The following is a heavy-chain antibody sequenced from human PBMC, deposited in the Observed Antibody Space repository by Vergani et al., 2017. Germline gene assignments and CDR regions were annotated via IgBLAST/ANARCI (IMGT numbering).Heavy chain of an antibody. J-gene: IGHJ5*02. Sequence: QLQLQESGPGLVKPSETLSLTCTVSGGSLSSYYWNWIRQPPGKGLEWIGNIYYSGSTNYNPSLKSRVTISVDTSKNHFALKLSSVTAADTAVYYCSGGQYSDTWIQGWFDPWGQGTLVTVSS. CDR2: IYYSGST. CDR1: GGSLSSYY. CDR3: SGGQYSDTWIQGWFDP. D-gene: IGHD1-26*01. V-gene: IGHV4-59*01.